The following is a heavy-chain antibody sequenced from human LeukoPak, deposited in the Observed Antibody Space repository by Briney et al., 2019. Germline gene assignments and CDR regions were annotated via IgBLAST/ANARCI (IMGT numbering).Heavy chain of an antibody. J-gene: IGHJ5*02. CDR2: IRYDGSNK. V-gene: IGHV3-30*02. CDR3: AKDTTPPKAGFDP. CDR1: GFTFSSYG. Sequence: GGSLRLSCAASGFTFSSYGMHWVRQAPGKGLEWVAFIRYDGSNKYYADSVKGRFTISRDNSKNTLYLQMNSLRAEDTAVYYCAKDTTPPKAGFDPWGQGTLVTVS. D-gene: IGHD1-14*01.